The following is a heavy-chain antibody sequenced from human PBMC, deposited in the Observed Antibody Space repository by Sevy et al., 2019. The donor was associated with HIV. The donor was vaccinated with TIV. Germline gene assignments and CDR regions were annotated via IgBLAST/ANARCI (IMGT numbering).Heavy chain of an antibody. V-gene: IGHV3-21*01. J-gene: IGHJ5*02. CDR1: GFTFSSYS. D-gene: IGHD6-19*01. CDR3: ARVASLQWLGHNWFDP. CDR2: ISSSSSYI. Sequence: GGCLRLSCAASGFTFSSYSMNWVRQAPGKGLEWVSSISSSSSYIYYADSVKGRFTISRDNAKNSLYLQMNSLRAEDTAVYYCARVASLQWLGHNWFDPWGQGTLVTVSS.